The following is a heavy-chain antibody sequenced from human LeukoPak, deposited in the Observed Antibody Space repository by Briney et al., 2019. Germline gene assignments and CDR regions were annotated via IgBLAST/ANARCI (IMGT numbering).Heavy chain of an antibody. J-gene: IGHJ4*02. Sequence: LEGVXVISYDGSNKYYADSVKGRFTISRDNSKNTLYLQMNSLRAEDTAVYYCARDRVVPAAYLFDYWGQGTLVTVSS. D-gene: IGHD2-2*01. V-gene: IGHV3-30-3*01. CDR2: ISYDGSNK. CDR3: ARDRVVPAAYLFDY.